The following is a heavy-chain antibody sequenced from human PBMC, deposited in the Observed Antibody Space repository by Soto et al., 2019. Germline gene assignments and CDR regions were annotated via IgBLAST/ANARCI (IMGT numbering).Heavy chain of an antibody. V-gene: IGHV4-59*01. CDR3: ARKNSGSYLPYYYYGMDV. Sequence: SETLSLTCTVSGGSISSYYWSWIRQPPGKGLEWIGYIYYSGSANYNPSLKSRVTVSVDTSKNQFSLKLSSVTAADTAVYYCARKNSGSYLPYYYYGMDVWGQGTTVTVS. D-gene: IGHD1-26*01. CDR2: IYYSGSA. J-gene: IGHJ6*02. CDR1: GGSISSYY.